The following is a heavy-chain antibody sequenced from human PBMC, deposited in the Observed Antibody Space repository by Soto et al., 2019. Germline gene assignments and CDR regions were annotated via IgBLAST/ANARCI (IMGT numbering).Heavy chain of an antibody. J-gene: IGHJ4*02. Sequence: QLQLQESGPGLVMPSETLSLTCTVSGDSISGSPYFWGWIRQPPGKRLEWIGSIFYDGYTLYTPXXXXXXXXXXXXXXXXXXXXXXXXXXXXXXXXXXXXXXXXVPHYWGQGTLVTVSS. CDR3: XXXXXXVPHY. CDR2: IFYDGYT. V-gene: IGHV4-39*01. CDR1: GDSISGSPYF.